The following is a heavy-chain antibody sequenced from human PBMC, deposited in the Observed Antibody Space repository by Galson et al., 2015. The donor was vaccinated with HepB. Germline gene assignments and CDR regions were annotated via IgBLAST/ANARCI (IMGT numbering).Heavy chain of an antibody. CDR1: GFTVSSNY. CDR2: IYSGGST. D-gene: IGHD6-13*01. J-gene: IGHJ6*02. Sequence: SLRLSCAASGFTVSSNYMSWVRQAPGKGLEWVSVIYSGGSTYYADSVKGRFTISRDNSKNTLYLQMNSLRAEDTAVYYCGRDLVSLQLTNRREYYYYYGMDVWGQGTTVTVSS. V-gene: IGHV3-66*02. CDR3: GRDLVSLQLTNRREYYYYYGMDV.